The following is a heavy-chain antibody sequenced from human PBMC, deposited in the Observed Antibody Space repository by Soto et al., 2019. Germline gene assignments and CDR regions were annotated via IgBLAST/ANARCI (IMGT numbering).Heavy chain of an antibody. Sequence: QVQLVQSGAEVKKPGSSVKVSCRASGGTFSSYAISWVRQAPGQGLEWVGGIIPIFGTANYAQKFQGRVTITADESTSTAYMELSSLRSEDTAVYYCARAPREDYYDGSGPVSPWGQGTLVTVSS. V-gene: IGHV1-69*01. D-gene: IGHD3-22*01. CDR2: IIPIFGTA. CDR1: GGTFSSYA. J-gene: IGHJ5*02. CDR3: ARAPREDYYDGSGPVSP.